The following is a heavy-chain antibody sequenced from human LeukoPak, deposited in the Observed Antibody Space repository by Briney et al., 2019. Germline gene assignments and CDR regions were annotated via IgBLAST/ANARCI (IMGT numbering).Heavy chain of an antibody. CDR3: ARGRITRKPPFFDY. Sequence: SETLSLTCTVSGGSISSYYWSWIRQPPGKGLEWIGYIYYSGSTNYNPSLKSRVTISVDTSKNQFSLKLSSVTAADTAVYYCARGRITRKPPFFDYWGQGTLVTASS. CDR2: IYYSGST. V-gene: IGHV4-59*01. J-gene: IGHJ4*02. D-gene: IGHD3-16*01. CDR1: GGSISSYY.